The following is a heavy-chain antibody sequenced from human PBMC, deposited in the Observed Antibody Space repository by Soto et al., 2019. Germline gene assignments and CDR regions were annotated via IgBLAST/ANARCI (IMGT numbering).Heavy chain of an antibody. V-gene: IGHV4-39*01. Sequence: SETLSLTCTVSGGSINSRSYYWGWIRQSPGKGLEWIGSIYYSGGTYYNPSLKSRVAMSVDTSKNQFSLKLRSVSAADTAVYYCARQRTSVVTQAYFDDWGQGSLVTVSS. J-gene: IGHJ4*02. CDR1: GGSINSRSYY. CDR2: IYYSGGT. CDR3: ARQRTSVVTQAYFDD. D-gene: IGHD2-21*02.